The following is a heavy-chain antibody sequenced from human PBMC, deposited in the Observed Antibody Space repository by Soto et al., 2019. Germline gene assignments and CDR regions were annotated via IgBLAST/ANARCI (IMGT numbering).Heavy chain of an antibody. CDR1: GGSSSSGGCC. D-gene: IGHD1-1*01. CDR3: ARQRDPVQKFDP. V-gene: IGHV4-61*08. J-gene: IGHJ5*02. CDR2: IYYSGST. Sequence: SETLSLSCTVSGGSSSSGGCCWIWMRQPPGKGLEWIGYIYYSGSTNYNPSLKSRVTISVDTSKNQFSLKLSSVTAADTAVYYCARQRDPVQKFDPWGQGTLVTVSS.